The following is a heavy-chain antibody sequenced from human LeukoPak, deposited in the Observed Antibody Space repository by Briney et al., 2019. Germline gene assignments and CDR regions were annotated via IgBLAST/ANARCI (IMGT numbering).Heavy chain of an antibody. J-gene: IGHJ5*02. Sequence: PSETLSLTCTVSGGSISSFFWSWIRQPPGKGLEWIGYIHYTGSTKDNPSLKSRLTTSVDTSKNQFSLRLSSVTAADTAVYYCARSRGGYGDYGSWFDPWGQGILTTVSS. CDR3: ARSRGGYGDYGSWFDP. V-gene: IGHV4-59*01. CDR2: IHYTGST. CDR1: GGSISSFF. D-gene: IGHD4-17*01.